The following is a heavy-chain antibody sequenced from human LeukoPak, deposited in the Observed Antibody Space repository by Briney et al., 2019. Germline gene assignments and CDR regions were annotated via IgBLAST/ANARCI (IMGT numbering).Heavy chain of an antibody. J-gene: IGHJ4*02. CDR3: ARHGGGGPGGNSGFDY. V-gene: IGHV5-51*01. CDR2: IYPGDSDT. D-gene: IGHD4-23*01. CDR1: GYNFSNCL. Sequence: GESLKISCEGSGYNFSNCLIGWVRQMPGKGLEWMGIIYPGDSDTRYGPSFQGQVTISADKSISTAYLQWSSLKASDTAMYYCARHGGGGPGGNSGFDYWGQGTLVTASS.